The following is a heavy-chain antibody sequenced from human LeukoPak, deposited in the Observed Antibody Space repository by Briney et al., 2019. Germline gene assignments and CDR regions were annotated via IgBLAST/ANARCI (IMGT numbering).Heavy chain of an antibody. CDR1: GFTFSSYG. CDR2: IRYDGISK. Sequence: GGSLRLSCAASGFTFSSYGMHWVRQAPGKGLEWVAFIRYDGISKYHADSVKGRFTISRDNSKDTLYLQMNSLRPEDTAVYYCAKDRIRGEDYFDYWGQGTLVTVSS. V-gene: IGHV3-30*02. J-gene: IGHJ4*02. CDR3: AKDRIRGEDYFDY. D-gene: IGHD3-10*01.